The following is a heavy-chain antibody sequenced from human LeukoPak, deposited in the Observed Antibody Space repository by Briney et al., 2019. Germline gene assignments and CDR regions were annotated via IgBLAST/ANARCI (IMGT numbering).Heavy chain of an antibody. CDR2: INHSGST. CDR3: ARAGGWYRYRGRFDY. J-gene: IGHJ4*02. V-gene: IGHV4-34*01. Sequence: PSETLSLTCAVYGGSFSGYYWSWLRQPPGKGLEWIGEINHSGSTNYNPSLKSRVTISVDTSKNQFSLKLSSVTAADTAVYYCARAGGWYRYRGRFDYWGQGTLVTVSS. CDR1: GGSFSGYY. D-gene: IGHD6-19*01.